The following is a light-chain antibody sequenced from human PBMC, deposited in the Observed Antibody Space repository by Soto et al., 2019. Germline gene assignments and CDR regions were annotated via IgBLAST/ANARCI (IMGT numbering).Light chain of an antibody. V-gene: IGKV3-11*01. CDR2: FAS. Sequence: EVVLTQSPATLSVSPGERATLSCRASQSVSSKLAWFQQKPGQAPRLLIYFASTRATDIPARFSGSGSGTDFTLTISSLEPEDFGVFYCQQRFDWPKITFGQGTRLEIK. CDR3: QQRFDWPKIT. CDR1: QSVSSK. J-gene: IGKJ5*01.